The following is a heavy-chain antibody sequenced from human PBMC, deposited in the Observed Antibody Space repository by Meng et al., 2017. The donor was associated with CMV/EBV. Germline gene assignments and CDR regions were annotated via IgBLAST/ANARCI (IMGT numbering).Heavy chain of an antibody. V-gene: IGHV1-18*01. J-gene: IGHJ4*02. CDR1: GYTFTSYG. CDR3: ARDPAWSVITPRRGFDY. CDR2: ISAYNGNT. Sequence: VQRGQSGAEVKKPGASVKVSCKASGYTFTSYGISWVRQAPGQGLEWMGWISAYNGNTNYAQKLQGRVTMTTDTSTSTAYMELRSLRSDDTAVYYCARDPAWSVITPRRGFDYWGQGTLVTVSS. D-gene: IGHD2-15*01.